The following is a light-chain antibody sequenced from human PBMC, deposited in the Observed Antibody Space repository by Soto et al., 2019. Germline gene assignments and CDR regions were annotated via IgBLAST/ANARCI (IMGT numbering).Light chain of an antibody. CDR3: CSSTSSSPYV. CDR2: DVI. CDR1: GSDVGGYNY. V-gene: IGLV2-14*01. J-gene: IGLJ1*01. Sequence: QSALTQPASVSGSPGQSITISCTGTGSDVGGYNYVSWYQQYPGKAPKLIIYDVIHRPLGVSNRFSGSRSGNTASLTISGLQAEDEADYHCCSSTSSSPYVFGTGTKVTVL.